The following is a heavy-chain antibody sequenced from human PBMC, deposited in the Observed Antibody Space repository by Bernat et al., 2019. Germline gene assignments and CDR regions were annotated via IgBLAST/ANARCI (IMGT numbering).Heavy chain of an antibody. CDR1: GGSISSSSYY. CDR2: IYYSGSS. J-gene: IGHJ6*03. V-gene: IGHV4-39*01. Sequence: QLQLQESGPGLVKPSETLSLTCTVSGGSISSSSYYWGWIRQPPGKGLEWIGSIYYSGSSYYNPSLKKRVTISVGTSKNQFSRKLSSVAAADTAVDYCHGEPMSYYYYYMDVWGKGTTVTVSS. D-gene: IGHD1-14*01. CDR3: HGEPMSYYYYYMDV.